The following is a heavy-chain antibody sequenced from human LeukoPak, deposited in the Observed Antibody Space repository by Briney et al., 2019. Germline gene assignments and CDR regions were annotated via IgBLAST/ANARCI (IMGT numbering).Heavy chain of an antibody. CDR3: ARPLEGSDFWRMEAAFDI. Sequence: GESLKISCKGSGYSFTSYWIGWVRQMPGKGLEWMGIIYPGDSDTRYSPSFQGQVTISADKSISTAYLQWSSLKASDTAMYYCARPLEGSDFWRMEAAFDIWGQGTMVTVSS. J-gene: IGHJ3*02. CDR1: GYSFTSYW. D-gene: IGHD3-3*01. V-gene: IGHV5-51*01. CDR2: IYPGDSDT.